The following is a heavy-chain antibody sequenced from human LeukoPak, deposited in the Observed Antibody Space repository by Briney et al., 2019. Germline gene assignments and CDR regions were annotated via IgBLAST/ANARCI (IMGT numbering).Heavy chain of an antibody. D-gene: IGHD2-2*01. CDR2: ISAYNGNT. J-gene: IGHJ4*02. V-gene: IGHV1-18*01. CDR1: GSPFTSSG. CDR3: ARDKGSAAMPNSDY. Sequence: APVKASCKASGSPFTSSGISGVGQAAGHGLGGMGWISAYNGNTNYAQKLQGRVTMTTDTSTSTAYMELRSLRSDDTAVYYCARDKGSAAMPNSDYWGQGTLVTVSS.